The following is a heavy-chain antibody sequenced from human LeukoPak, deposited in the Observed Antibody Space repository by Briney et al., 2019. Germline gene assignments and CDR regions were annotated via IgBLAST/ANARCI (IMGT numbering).Heavy chain of an antibody. CDR2: ISGSGGST. CDR1: GITLSNYG. V-gene: IGHV3-23*01. D-gene: IGHD2-21*01. CDR3: AKRGVVIRVILVGFHREAYYFDS. J-gene: IGHJ4*02. Sequence: GGSLRLSCAVSGITLSNYGMSWVRQAPRKGLEWVAGISGSGGSTNYADSVKGRFTISRDSPKNTLFLQMNSLRAEDTAVYFCAKRGVVIRVILVGFHREAYYFDSWGQGALVTVSS.